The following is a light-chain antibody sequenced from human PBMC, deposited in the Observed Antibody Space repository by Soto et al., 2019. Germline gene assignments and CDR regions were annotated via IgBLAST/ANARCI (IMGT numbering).Light chain of an antibody. CDR3: EQYGNPTPNA. CDR1: QSVSSSY. CDR2: GAS. J-gene: IGKJ2*01. Sequence: EIVLTQSPGTLSLSPGERATLSCRASQSVSSSYLAWYQQKPGQAPRVLIHGASSRATGIPDRFSGSGSGIDFTFIISRLEHEDFAVYFCEQYGNPTPNAFGQGNKGEIK. V-gene: IGKV3-20*01.